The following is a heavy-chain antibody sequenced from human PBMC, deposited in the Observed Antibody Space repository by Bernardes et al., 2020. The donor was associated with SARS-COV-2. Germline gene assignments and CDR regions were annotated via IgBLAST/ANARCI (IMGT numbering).Heavy chain of an antibody. CDR3: TTLSIAAAGAYYYYYYMDV. CDR2: IKSKTDGGTT. J-gene: IGHJ6*03. CDR1: GFTFSNAW. D-gene: IGHD6-13*01. V-gene: IGHV3-15*01. Sequence: VGSLRLSCAASGFTFSNAWMSWVRQAPGQGLEWVGRIKSKTDGGTTDYAAPVKGRFTISRDDSKNTLYLQMNSLKTEDTAVYYCTTLSIAAAGAYYYYYYMDVWGKGTTVTVSS.